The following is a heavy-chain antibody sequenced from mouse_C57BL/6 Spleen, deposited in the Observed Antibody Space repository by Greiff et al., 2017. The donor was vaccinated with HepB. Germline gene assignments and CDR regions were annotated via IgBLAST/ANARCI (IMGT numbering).Heavy chain of an antibody. CDR3: ARNWDGY. D-gene: IGHD4-1*01. V-gene: IGHV1-69*01. CDR1: GYTFTSYW. J-gene: IGHJ2*01. CDR2: IDPSDSYT. Sequence: QVQLQQPGAELVMPGASVKLSCKASGYTFTSYWMHWVKQSPGQGLEWIGEIDPSDSYTNYNQKFKGKSTLTVNKSSSTAYMQLSSLTSEDSAVYYCARNWDGYWGQGTTLTVSS.